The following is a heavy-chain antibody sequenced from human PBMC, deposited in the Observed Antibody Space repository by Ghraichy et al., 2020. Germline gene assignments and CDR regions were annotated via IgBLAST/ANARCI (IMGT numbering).Heavy chain of an antibody. V-gene: IGHV3-23*01. Sequence: GGSLGLSCAASGFTFSSFVMSWVRQAPGKGLEWVSGISGSGSTYYADSGKGRFTISRDNSKNTIFLQMNSLRAEDTAVYYCAKEVAVTSDAFDIWGQGTMVTVSS. CDR2: ISGSGST. CDR3: AKEVAVTSDAFDI. CDR1: GFTFSSFV. D-gene: IGHD4-17*01. J-gene: IGHJ3*02.